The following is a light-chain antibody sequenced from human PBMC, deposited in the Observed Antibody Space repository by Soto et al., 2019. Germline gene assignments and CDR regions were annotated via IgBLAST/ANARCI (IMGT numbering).Light chain of an antibody. CDR2: DNX. CDR3: QSYDSSLSGYV. CDR1: SSNIGAGYD. J-gene: IGLJ1*01. V-gene: IGLV1-40*01. Sequence: SVLIPPPSVSGSPGQSVTISCTGSSSNIGAGYDVHWYQQLPGAAPKLLXCDNXNXPSGGPGRFSGSKSGTSASLAITGLQAEDETDYNCQSYDSSLSGYVFGTGTKVTVL.